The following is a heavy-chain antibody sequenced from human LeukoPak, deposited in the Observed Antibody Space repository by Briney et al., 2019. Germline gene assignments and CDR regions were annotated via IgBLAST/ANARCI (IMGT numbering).Heavy chain of an antibody. Sequence: GGSLRLSCAASGFTFSSYTMNWVRQAPGKGLEWVSYINSSSTTIYYADSVKGRFTISRDNAKNSLYLQMNSLRAEDTAVYYCARGGFGELFSSDYWGQGTLVTVSS. CDR1: GFTFSSYT. D-gene: IGHD3-10*01. CDR2: INSSSTTI. V-gene: IGHV3-48*01. CDR3: ARGGFGELFSSDY. J-gene: IGHJ4*02.